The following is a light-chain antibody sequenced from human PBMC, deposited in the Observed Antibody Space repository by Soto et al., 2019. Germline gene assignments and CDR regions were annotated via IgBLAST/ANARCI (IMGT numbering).Light chain of an antibody. CDR3: QHYNSYSEA. CDR2: DAS. V-gene: IGKV1-5*01. CDR1: QNIGSW. J-gene: IGKJ1*01. Sequence: DIQMTQSPSTLSASVGDRVTITCRASQNIGSWLAWYQQKPGKAPKFLIYDASSLESGVPSRFSGSGSGTEFTLTISSLQPDDFATYYCQHYNSYSEAFGQGTKVDIK.